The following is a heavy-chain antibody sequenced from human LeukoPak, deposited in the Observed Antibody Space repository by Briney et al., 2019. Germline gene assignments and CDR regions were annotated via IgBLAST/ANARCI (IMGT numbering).Heavy chain of an antibody. V-gene: IGHV4-34*01. CDR2: INHSGST. J-gene: IGHJ3*01. CDR1: GGSFSGYY. D-gene: IGHD3-10*01. CDR3: ARVQHYYGSGTGP. Sequence: SETLSLTCAVYGGSFSGYYWSWIRQPPGKGLEWIGEINHSGSTNYNPSLKSRVTISVDTSKNQFSLKLSSVTAADTAVYYCARVQHYYGSGTGPWGQGTMVTVSS.